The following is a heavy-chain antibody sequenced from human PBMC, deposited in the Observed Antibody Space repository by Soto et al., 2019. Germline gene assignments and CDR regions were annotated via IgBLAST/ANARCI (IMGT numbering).Heavy chain of an antibody. Sequence: ASVKVSCKASGYTFTGYYMHWVRQAPGQGLEWMGWINPNSGGTNYAQKFQGRVTMTRDTSISTAYMELSRLRSDDTAVYYCATAGGSYYEASGWFDPWGQGTLVTVSS. CDR2: INPNSGGT. CDR3: ATAGGSYYEASGWFDP. D-gene: IGHD1-26*01. CDR1: GYTFTGYY. V-gene: IGHV1-2*02. J-gene: IGHJ5*02.